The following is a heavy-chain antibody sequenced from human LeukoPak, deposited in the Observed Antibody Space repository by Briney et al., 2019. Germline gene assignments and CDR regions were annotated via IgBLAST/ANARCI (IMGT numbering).Heavy chain of an antibody. CDR3: ARGYPVVVVAAQFDY. J-gene: IGHJ4*02. Sequence: GGSLRLSCAASGFTFSDYYMSWIRQAPGKGLEWVSYISSSGSTIYYADSVKGRFTISRDNAKNSLCLQMNSLRAEDTAVYYCARGYPVVVVAAQFDYWGQGTLVTVSS. CDR1: GFTFSDYY. V-gene: IGHV3-11*01. CDR2: ISSSGSTI. D-gene: IGHD2-15*01.